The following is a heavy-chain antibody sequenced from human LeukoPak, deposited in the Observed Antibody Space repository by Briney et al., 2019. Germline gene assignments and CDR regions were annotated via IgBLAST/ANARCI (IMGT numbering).Heavy chain of an antibody. CDR3: ARVGLYCSSTSRSIADAFDI. V-gene: IGHV4-59*01. CDR2: IYYSGST. D-gene: IGHD2-2*01. J-gene: IGHJ3*02. CDR1: GGSISSYY. Sequence: PSETLSLTCTVSGGSISSYYWSWVRQPPEKGLEWIGYIYYSGSTNYNPSLKSRVTISVDTYKNQFSLKLSSVTAADTAVYYCARVGLYCSSTSRSIADAFDIWGQGTMVTVSS.